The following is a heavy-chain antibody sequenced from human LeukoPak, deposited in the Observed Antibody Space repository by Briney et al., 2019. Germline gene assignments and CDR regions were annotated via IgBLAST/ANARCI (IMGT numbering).Heavy chain of an antibody. CDR1: GGSISSGGYY. J-gene: IGHJ4*02. Sequence: PSETLSLTCTVSGGSISSGGYYWSWIRQHPGKGLEWIGYIYYSGSTYYNPSLKSRVTISVDTSKDQFSLKLSSVTAADTAVYYCARTSQLAPDYWGQGTLVTVSS. CDR3: ARTSQLAPDY. V-gene: IGHV4-31*03. D-gene: IGHD6-13*01. CDR2: IYYSGST.